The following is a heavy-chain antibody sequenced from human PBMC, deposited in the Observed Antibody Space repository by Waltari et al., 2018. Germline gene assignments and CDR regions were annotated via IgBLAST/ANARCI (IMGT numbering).Heavy chain of an antibody. J-gene: IGHJ3*02. V-gene: IGHV3-21*01. CDR1: GFTFSSYS. CDR3: ARDTKGSYDAFDI. CDR2: ISSSSSYI. Sequence: EVQLVESGGGLVKHGGSLRLSCAASGFTFSSYSMNWVRQAPGKGLEWVSSISSSSSYIYYADSVKGRFTISRDNAKNSLYLQMNSLRAEDTAVYYCARDTKGSYDAFDIWGQGTMVTVSS. D-gene: IGHD1-1*01.